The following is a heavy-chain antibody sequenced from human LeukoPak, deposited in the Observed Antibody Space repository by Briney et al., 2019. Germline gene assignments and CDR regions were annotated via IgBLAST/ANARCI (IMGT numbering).Heavy chain of an antibody. J-gene: IGHJ4*02. V-gene: IGHV3-30*02. CDR1: GFTFSSYG. Sequence: GGSLRLSCAASGFTFSSYGMHWVRQAPGKGLEWVAFIRYDGSNKYYADSVKGRFTISRDNSKNTLYLQMNSLRAEDTAVYYCAKDGGGWFGELALDYWGQGTLVTVSS. CDR3: AKDGGGWFGELALDY. CDR2: IRYDGSNK. D-gene: IGHD3-10*01.